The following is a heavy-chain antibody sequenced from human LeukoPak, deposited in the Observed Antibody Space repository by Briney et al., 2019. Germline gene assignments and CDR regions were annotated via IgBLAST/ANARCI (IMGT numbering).Heavy chain of an antibody. J-gene: IGHJ4*02. CDR1: GYTFTSYG. CDR2: ISAYNGNT. CDR3: ARVHNSGSPFDY. V-gene: IGHV1-18*01. D-gene: IGHD1-26*01. Sequence: ASVKVSCKASGYTFTSYGISWVRQAPGQGLEWMGWISAYNGNTNYAQKFQGRVTMTRDTSISTAYMELSRLRSDDTAVYYCARVHNSGSPFDYWGQGTLVTVSS.